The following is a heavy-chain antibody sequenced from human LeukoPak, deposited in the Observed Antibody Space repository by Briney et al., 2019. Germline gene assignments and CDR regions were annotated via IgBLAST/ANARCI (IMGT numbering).Heavy chain of an antibody. D-gene: IGHD2-8*01. Sequence: GGSLRLSCVVSGFGFSDSYMTWIRQTPGKGLEWLAYISGSGSDIYYADSVKGRFTISRDNAKNSLYLQMNSLRPDDTALYYCSTDPRLLIYWGHGTLVTVSS. V-gene: IGHV3-11*01. CDR3: STDPRLLIY. CDR1: GFGFSDSY. CDR2: ISGSGSDI. J-gene: IGHJ4*01.